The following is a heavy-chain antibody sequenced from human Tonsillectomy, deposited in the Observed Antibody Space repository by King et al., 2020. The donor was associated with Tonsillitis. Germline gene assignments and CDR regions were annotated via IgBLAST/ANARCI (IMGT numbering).Heavy chain of an antibody. Sequence: QLVQSGGGLVQPGGSLRLSCAASGFTFSSYDMHWVRQATGKGLEWVSAIGTAGDTYYAVSVKGRFTISRENAKNSLYFQMNSLRAEDTAVYYCARSYYSDFFDYWGQGTLVTVSS. CDR1: GFTFSSYD. J-gene: IGHJ4*02. V-gene: IGHV3-13*01. CDR2: IGTAGDT. CDR3: ARSYYSDFFDY. D-gene: IGHD1-26*01.